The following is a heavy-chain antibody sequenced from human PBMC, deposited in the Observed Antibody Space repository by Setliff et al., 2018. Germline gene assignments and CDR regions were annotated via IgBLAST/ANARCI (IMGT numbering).Heavy chain of an antibody. CDR3: ARDQFRNSGGLYS. D-gene: IGHD1-7*01. V-gene: IGHV3-64*02. Sequence: GGSLRLSCAASGFTFISYAMHWVRQAPGKGLEYVSAISSNGVRLSYADSVKGRFTISRDIPKNTLYLQMDSLRHEDTAVYYCARDQFRNSGGLYSWGQGTLVTVSS. CDR1: GFTFISYA. J-gene: IGHJ5*02. CDR2: ISSNGVRL.